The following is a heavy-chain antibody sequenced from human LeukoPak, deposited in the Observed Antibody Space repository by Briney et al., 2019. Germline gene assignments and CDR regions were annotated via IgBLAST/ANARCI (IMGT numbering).Heavy chain of an antibody. CDR3: ARDLGYCSSTSCYTPNWFDP. CDR1: GGSISSGDYY. Sequence: PSQTLSLTCTVSGGSISSGDYYWSWIRQSPGKGLEWIGYIYYSGSTYYNPSLKSRVTISVDTSKNQFSLKLSSVTAADTAVYYCARDLGYCSSTSCYTPNWFDPWGQGTLVTVSS. CDR2: IYYSGST. D-gene: IGHD2-2*02. J-gene: IGHJ5*02. V-gene: IGHV4-30-4*01.